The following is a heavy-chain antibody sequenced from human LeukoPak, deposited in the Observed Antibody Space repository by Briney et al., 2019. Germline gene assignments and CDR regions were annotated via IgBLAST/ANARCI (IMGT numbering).Heavy chain of an antibody. Sequence: GGSLRLSCAASGFTFSSYSMNWVRQAPGKGLEWVSSISSSSSYIYYADSVKGRFTISRDNAKNSLYLQMNSLRAEDTAVYYCAGDNWNDDGLDYWGQGTLVTVSS. CDR2: ISSSSSYI. CDR1: GFTFSSYS. D-gene: IGHD1-1*01. V-gene: IGHV3-21*01. J-gene: IGHJ4*02. CDR3: AGDNWNDDGLDY.